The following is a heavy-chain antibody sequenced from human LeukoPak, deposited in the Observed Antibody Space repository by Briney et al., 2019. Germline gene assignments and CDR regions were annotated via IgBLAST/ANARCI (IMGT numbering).Heavy chain of an antibody. CDR2: IYTSGST. Sequence: SETLSLTCIVSGGSISSGSYYWSWIRQPAGKGLEWIGRIYTSGSTNYNPSLKSRVTISVDTSKNQFSLKLSSVTAADTAVYYCARETYYYDSSGHDYWGQGTLVTVSS. CDR1: GGSISSGSYY. CDR3: ARETYYYDSSGHDY. J-gene: IGHJ4*02. V-gene: IGHV4-61*02. D-gene: IGHD3-22*01.